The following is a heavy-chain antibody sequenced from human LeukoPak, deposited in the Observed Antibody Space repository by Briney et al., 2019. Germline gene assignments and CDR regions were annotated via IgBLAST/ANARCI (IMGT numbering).Heavy chain of an antibody. D-gene: IGHD6-19*01. CDR1: GGTFSSYA. CDR2: IIPIFGTA. CDR3: ARDKGEAVASY. V-gene: IGHV1-69*13. J-gene: IGHJ4*02. Sequence: ASVKVSCKASGGTFSSYAISWVRQAPGQGLEWMGGIIPIFGTANYAQKFQGRVTITADESTSTVYMELSSLRSEDTAVYYCARDKGEAVASYWGQGTLVTVSS.